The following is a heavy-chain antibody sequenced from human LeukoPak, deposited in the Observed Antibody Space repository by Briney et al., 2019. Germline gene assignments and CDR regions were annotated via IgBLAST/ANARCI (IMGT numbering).Heavy chain of an antibody. CDR1: GFTFSSYG. CDR3: ARVSPPRGYSSSNWDY. CDR2: IWYDGSNK. J-gene: IGHJ4*02. Sequence: QPGRSLRLSCAASGFTFSSYGMHWVRQAPGKGLEWVAVIWYDGSNKYSADSVKGRFTISRDNAKNSLYLQMNSLRAEDTAVYYCARVSPPRGYSSSNWDYWGQGTLVTVSS. D-gene: IGHD6-6*01. V-gene: IGHV3-33*01.